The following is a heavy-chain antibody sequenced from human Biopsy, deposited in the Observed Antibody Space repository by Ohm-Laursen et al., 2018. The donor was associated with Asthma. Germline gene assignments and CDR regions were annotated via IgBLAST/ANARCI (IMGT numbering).Heavy chain of an antibody. J-gene: IGHJ2*01. CDR1: GGSISSGTNY. CDR3: ARAIGTGDWYFDV. Sequence: TLSLTCTVSGGSISSGTNYWSWIRQHPGKGLEWIGYIYYIGSTSYNPYLKSRLSISVDTSKNQFPLRLTSVTAADTAVYYCARAIGTGDWYFDVWGRGTLVTVSS. D-gene: IGHD1-1*01. V-gene: IGHV4-31*03. CDR2: IYYIGST.